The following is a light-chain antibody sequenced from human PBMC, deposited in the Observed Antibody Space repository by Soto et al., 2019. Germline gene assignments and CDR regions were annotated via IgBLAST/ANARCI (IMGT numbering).Light chain of an antibody. CDR3: PQSHRYSLT. CDR1: QSISSR. Sequence: TQITQPPSTLSASVGDRVTITRRASQSISSRFAWYQQKPGKAAKLLIYKASSLEGGVPSRFSGSGSGTDFTLFICCLQPDDFATYYCPQSHRYSLTIGGG. CDR2: KAS. J-gene: IGKJ4*01. V-gene: IGKV1-5*03.